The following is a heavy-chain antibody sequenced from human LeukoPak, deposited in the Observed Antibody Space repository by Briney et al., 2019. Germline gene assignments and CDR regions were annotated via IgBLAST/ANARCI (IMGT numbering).Heavy chain of an antibody. Sequence: SVKVSCKASGGTFSSYAISWVRQAPGQGLEWMGRIIPIFGTANYALKFQGRDTITTDESTSTAYMELSSLRSEDTAVYYCARGSVIAAVFDYWGQGTLVTVSS. V-gene: IGHV1-69*05. CDR1: GGTFSSYA. J-gene: IGHJ4*02. CDR3: ARGSVIAAVFDY. CDR2: IIPIFGTA. D-gene: IGHD2-21*01.